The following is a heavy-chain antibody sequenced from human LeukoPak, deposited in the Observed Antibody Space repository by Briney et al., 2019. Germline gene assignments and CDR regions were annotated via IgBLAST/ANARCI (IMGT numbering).Heavy chain of an antibody. Sequence: GGSLRLSCAASGFTFSSYWMRWVRQAPGKVLEWVANIKQDGSEKYYVDSVKGRFTISRDNSKNTLYLQMNSLTAEDTAVYYCAKDLGSAYSVGSDYWGQGTLVTVSS. D-gene: IGHD3-22*01. J-gene: IGHJ4*02. CDR3: AKDLGSAYSVGSDY. CDR2: IKQDGSEK. CDR1: GFTFSSYW. V-gene: IGHV3-7*03.